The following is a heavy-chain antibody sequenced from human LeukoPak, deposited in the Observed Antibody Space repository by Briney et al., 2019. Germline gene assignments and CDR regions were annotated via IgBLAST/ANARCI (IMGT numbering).Heavy chain of an antibody. J-gene: IGHJ4*02. CDR1: GFTFSSYS. CDR2: ISSSSSYI. D-gene: IGHD4-17*01. Sequence: GGSLRLSCAASGFTFSSYSMNWVRQAPGKGLEWVSSISSSSSYIYYADSVKGRFTIYRDSSKNTLFLQMNRLRPEDAAVYYCAKDALDLYGDYFSRFDYWGQGIVVTVSS. CDR3: AKDALDLYGDYFSRFDY. V-gene: IGHV3-21*04.